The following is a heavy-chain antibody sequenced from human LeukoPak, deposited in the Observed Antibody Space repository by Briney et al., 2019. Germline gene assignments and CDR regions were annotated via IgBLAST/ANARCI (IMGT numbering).Heavy chain of an antibody. J-gene: IGHJ4*02. CDR2: ISGSGAST. CDR3: AKGIVNWGKSYFDY. D-gene: IGHD7-27*01. Sequence: GGSLRLSCAATGFTFSSYAMSWVRQAPGKGLEFVSTISGSGASTYYGDSVKGRFTISRDNSKNTLHLQMNSLRAEDTAVYYCAKGIVNWGKSYFDYWGQGTLVTVSS. CDR1: GFTFSSYA. V-gene: IGHV3-23*01.